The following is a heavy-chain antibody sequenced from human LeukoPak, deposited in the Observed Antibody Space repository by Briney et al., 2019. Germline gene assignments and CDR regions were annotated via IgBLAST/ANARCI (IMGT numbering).Heavy chain of an antibody. CDR1: GYRFSGYY. CDR3: ARGLINGHDFDY. V-gene: IGHV1-2*04. D-gene: IGHD5-12*01. CDR2: INPNSGAT. J-gene: IGHJ4*02. Sequence: VASVKVSCKTSGYRFSGYYMHWVRQAPGQGLEWMGWINPNSGATNYAQNFQGWVTMTRDTSVNTGYMELRRLTSDDTAVYYCARGLINGHDFDYWGQGTLVTVSS.